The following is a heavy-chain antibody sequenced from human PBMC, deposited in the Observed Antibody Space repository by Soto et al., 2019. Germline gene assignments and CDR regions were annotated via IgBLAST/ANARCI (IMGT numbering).Heavy chain of an antibody. J-gene: IGHJ4*02. CDR3: ARGGVSTRTFDY. D-gene: IGHD3-3*01. CDR2: IYPSDSDT. Sequence: GESLKISCKGSGYNFAGYWIAWVRQMPGKGLELMGIIYPSDSDTRYRPSFQGQVTISADKSISSAYLQWSSLRASDTAMYYCARGGVSTRTFDYWGQGTPVTVYS. V-gene: IGHV5-51*01. CDR1: GYNFAGYW.